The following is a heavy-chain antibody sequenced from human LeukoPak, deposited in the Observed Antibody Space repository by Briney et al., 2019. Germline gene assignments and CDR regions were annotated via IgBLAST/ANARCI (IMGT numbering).Heavy chain of an antibody. CDR3: ASLNAFDI. V-gene: IGHV1-46*01. CDR1: GYTFTSYY. Sequence: ASVKVSCKASGYTFTSYYMHWVRQAPGQGLEWMGIINPSGGSTSYAQKFQGRVTMTRDTSISTAYMELSRLRSDDTAVYYCASLNAFDIWGQGTMVTVSS. D-gene: IGHD3-9*01. CDR2: INPSGGST. J-gene: IGHJ3*02.